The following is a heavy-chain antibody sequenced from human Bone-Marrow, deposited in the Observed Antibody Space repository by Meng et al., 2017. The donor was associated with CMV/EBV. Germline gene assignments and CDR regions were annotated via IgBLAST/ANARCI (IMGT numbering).Heavy chain of an antibody. D-gene: IGHD2-2*02. Sequence: SETLSLTCTVSGGSISSSSYYWDWIRQPPGKGLEWIGSIYYSGSTYYNPSLKSRVTISVDTSENQFSLKLSSVTAADTAVYYCARDAPGDRPFDSVVVPATIPKTSRKFDPWGQGTLVTVSS. V-gene: IGHV4-39*07. CDR1: GGSISSSSYY. J-gene: IGHJ5*02. CDR3: ARDAPGDRPFDSVVVPATIPKTSRKFDP. CDR2: IYYSGST.